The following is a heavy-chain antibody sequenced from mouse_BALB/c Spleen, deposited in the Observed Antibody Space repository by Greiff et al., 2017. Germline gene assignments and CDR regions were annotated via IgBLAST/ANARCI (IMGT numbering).Heavy chain of an antibody. V-gene: IGHV1-9*01. CDR1: GYTFSSYW. J-gene: IGHJ3*01. Sequence: QVQLQQSGAELMKPGASVKISCKATGYTFSSYWIEWVKQRPGHGLEWIGEILPGSGSTNYNEKFKGKATFTADTSSNTAYMQLSSLTSEDSAVYYCARERNYYGSSSWFAYWGQGTLVTVSA. CDR3: ARERNYYGSSSWFAY. CDR2: ILPGSGST. D-gene: IGHD1-1*01.